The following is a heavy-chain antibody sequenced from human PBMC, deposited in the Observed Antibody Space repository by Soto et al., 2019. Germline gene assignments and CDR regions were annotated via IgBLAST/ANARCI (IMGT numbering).Heavy chain of an antibody. D-gene: IGHD7-27*01. CDR1: GFTFGPFW. V-gene: IGHV3-74*01. J-gene: IGHJ4*02. CDR2: INSDGSTI. Sequence: GSLRLSCAASGFTFGPFWMHWVRQAPGKGLVWLSHINSDGSTIVYADSVKGRFTISRDNAKNKLYLQMNSLRVEDTAVYYWGKDGPNWGRDFDYWGQGTLVTVSS. CDR3: GKDGPNWGRDFDY.